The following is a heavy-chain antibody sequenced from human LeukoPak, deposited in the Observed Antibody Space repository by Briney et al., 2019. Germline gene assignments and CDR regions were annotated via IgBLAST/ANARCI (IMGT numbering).Heavy chain of an antibody. CDR2: VSNSGTT. V-gene: IGHV4-59*08. J-gene: IGHJ4*02. CDR3: ARHHSSAYPFDY. D-gene: IGHD3-22*01. CDR1: GGSISHYY. Sequence: SETLSLTCTVSGGSISHYYWSWIRQSPGKGLGWIGYVSNSGTTNYRPSLRSRVTVSVDTSQNHVSLKLTSMTAADTGLYYCARHHSSAYPFDYWGQGTLVTVSS.